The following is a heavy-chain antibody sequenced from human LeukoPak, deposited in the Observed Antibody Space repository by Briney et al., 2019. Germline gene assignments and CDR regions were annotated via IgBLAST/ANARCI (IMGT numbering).Heavy chain of an antibody. D-gene: IGHD5-18*01. V-gene: IGHV4-61*08. CDR3: ARQRGYSYGGSPEYYFDY. CDR1: GGSIGSSDYY. CDR2: IYYSGST. Sequence: PSETLSLTCTVSGGSIGSSDYYWSWIRQPPGKGLEWIGYIYYSGSTNYNPSLKSRVTISVDTSKNQFSLKLSSVTAADTAVYYCARQRGYSYGGSPEYYFDYWGQGTLVTVSS. J-gene: IGHJ4*02.